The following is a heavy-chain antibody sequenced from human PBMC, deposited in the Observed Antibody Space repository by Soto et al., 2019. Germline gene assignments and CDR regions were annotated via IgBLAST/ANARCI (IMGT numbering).Heavy chain of an antibody. V-gene: IGHV3-23*01. D-gene: IGHD2-8*01. CDR2: IGSVGGDT. Sequence: EVQLLESGGGLVQPGGSLRLSCAASGFTFRNFAMTWVRQAPGKRLEWVSTIGSVGGDTYYADSVKGRFTISRDDSKNTLGLQMNSLRAEDTAIYFCVKDMVNANSVWDPFDIWGQGTMVTVSS. CDR3: VKDMVNANSVWDPFDI. CDR1: GFTFRNFA. J-gene: IGHJ3*02.